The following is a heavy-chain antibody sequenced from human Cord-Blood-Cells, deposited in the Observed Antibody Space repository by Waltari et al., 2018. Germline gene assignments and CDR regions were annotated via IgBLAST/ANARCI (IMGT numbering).Heavy chain of an antibody. Sequence: QLQLQESGPGLVKPSETLSLTCTFPGGSTSSSSYYWGWIRQPPGEGLEWIGCLYYSGSTYYNPSLKSRVTISVDTSKNQFSLKLSSVTAADTAVYYCAEAAAGHYWGQGTLVTVSS. V-gene: IGHV4-39*07. CDR2: LYYSGST. J-gene: IGHJ4*02. CDR1: GGSTSSSSYY. CDR3: AEAAAGHY. D-gene: IGHD6-13*01.